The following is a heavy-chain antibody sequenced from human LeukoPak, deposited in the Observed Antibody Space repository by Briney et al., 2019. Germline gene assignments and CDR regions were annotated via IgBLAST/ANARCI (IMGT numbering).Heavy chain of an antibody. V-gene: IGHV1-69*04. Sequence: ASVEVSCKASGGTFSSYAISWVRQAPGQGLEWMRRIIPILGIANYAQKFQGGVTITRDTSASTAYMELSSLRSEDTAVYYCARGYCSSTSCLWDLDYWGQGTLVTVSS. CDR2: IIPILGIA. J-gene: IGHJ4*02. D-gene: IGHD2-2*01. CDR1: GGTFSSYA. CDR3: ARGYCSSTSCLWDLDY.